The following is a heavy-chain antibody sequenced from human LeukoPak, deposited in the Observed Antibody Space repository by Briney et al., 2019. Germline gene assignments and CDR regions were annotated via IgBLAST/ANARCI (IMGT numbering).Heavy chain of an antibody. CDR1: GYTFTGYY. CDR2: INPNSGGT. J-gene: IGHJ5*02. CDR3: ARDWFRSSSGYYYDWFDP. V-gene: IGHV1-2*02. Sequence: ASVKVSCKASGYTFTGYYMHWVRQAPGQGLEWMGWINPNSGGTNYAQKFQGRVTMTRDTSISTAYTELSRLRSDDTAVYYCARDWFRSSSGYYYDWFDPWGQGTLVTVSS. D-gene: IGHD3-22*01.